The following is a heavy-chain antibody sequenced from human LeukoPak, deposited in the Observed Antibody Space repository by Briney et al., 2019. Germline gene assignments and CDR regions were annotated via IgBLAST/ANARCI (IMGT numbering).Heavy chain of an antibody. CDR1: GFTFSSYA. Sequence: GGSLRLSCAASGFTFSSYAMSWVRQAPRKGLEWVSTISGSGVSTYYADSVKGRFTISRDNSKNTLYLQMNSLRAEDTAVYYCAKRSDYWNDYYFDYWGQGTLVTVSS. CDR2: ISGSGVST. CDR3: AKRSDYWNDYYFDY. J-gene: IGHJ4*02. V-gene: IGHV3-23*01. D-gene: IGHD1-1*01.